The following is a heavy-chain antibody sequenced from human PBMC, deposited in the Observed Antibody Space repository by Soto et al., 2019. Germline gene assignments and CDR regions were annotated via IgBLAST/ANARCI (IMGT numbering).Heavy chain of an antibody. CDR2: ISYDGSNK. V-gene: IGHV3-30-3*01. Sequence: PGGSLRLSCAASGFTFSSYAMHWVRQAPGKGLEWVAVISYDGSNKYYADSVKGRFTISRDNSKNTLYLQMNSLRAEDTAVYYCARGRSTGQGGHTAYDYWGQGTLVTVSS. D-gene: IGHD5-18*01. J-gene: IGHJ4*02. CDR1: GFTFSSYA. CDR3: ARGRSTGQGGHTAYDY.